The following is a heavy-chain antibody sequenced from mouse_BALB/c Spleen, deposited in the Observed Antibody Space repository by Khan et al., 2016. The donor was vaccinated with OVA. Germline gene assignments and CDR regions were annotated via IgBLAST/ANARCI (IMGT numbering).Heavy chain of an antibody. CDR3: ARDFHYYGSRGALDY. CDR1: GYTFTGYS. Sequence: QVQLQQSGAELARPGASVKMSCKASGYTFTGYSMHWIKQRPGQGLEWIGYISPSNAYTNYNQKFKDKATLTADKSSSTAYMQLSSLTSEVSAVYYCARDFHYYGSRGALDYWGQGTSVTVSS. J-gene: IGHJ4*01. V-gene: IGHV1-4*01. CDR2: ISPSNAYT. D-gene: IGHD1-1*01.